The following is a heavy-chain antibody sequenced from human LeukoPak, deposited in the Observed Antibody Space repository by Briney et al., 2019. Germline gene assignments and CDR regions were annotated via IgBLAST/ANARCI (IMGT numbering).Heavy chain of an antibody. CDR1: GYIFSTYS. CDR3: ARDPESSYDYYFDY. J-gene: IGHJ4*02. CDR2: IGNSGSPI. V-gene: IGHV3-48*04. D-gene: IGHD5-18*01. Sequence: PGGSLRLSCAASGYIFSTYSMNWVRQAPGKGLEWVSYIGNSGSPIYYADSVKGRFTISRDNAKNSLYLQMNSLRAEDTAVYYCARDPESSYDYYFDYWGQGTLVTVSS.